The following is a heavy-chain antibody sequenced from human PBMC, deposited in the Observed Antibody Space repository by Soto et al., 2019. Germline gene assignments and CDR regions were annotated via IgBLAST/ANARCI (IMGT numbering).Heavy chain of an antibody. CDR3: ARDTPSWGYRET. CDR1: GGSISSYY. J-gene: IGHJ5*02. CDR2: IYTSGST. Sequence: KTAETLSLTCTVSGGSISSYYWSWIRQPAGKGLEWIGRIYTSGSTNYNPSLKSRVTMSVDTSKNQFSLKLSSVTAADTAVYYCARDTPSWGYRETWGQGTLVTVSS. D-gene: IGHD1-1*01. V-gene: IGHV4-4*07.